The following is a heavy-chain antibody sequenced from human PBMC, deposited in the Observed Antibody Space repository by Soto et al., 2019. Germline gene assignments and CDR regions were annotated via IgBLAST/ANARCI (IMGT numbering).Heavy chain of an antibody. J-gene: IGHJ5*02. CDR3: AKDARFGELDNWFDP. CDR1: GFTFSSYG. Sequence: QVQLVESGGGVVQPGRSLRLSCAASGFTFSSYGMHWVRQAPGKGLEWVAVISYDGSNKYYADSVKGRFTISRDNSKNTLYLQMNILRAEDTAVYYCAKDARFGELDNWFDPWGQGTLVTVS. D-gene: IGHD3-10*01. V-gene: IGHV3-30*18. CDR2: ISYDGSNK.